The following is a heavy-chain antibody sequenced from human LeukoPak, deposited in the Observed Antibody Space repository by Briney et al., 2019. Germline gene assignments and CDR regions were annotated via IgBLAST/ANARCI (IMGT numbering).Heavy chain of an antibody. D-gene: IGHD3-22*01. Sequence: ASVKVSCKASGFTFTSPAMQWVRQARGQRLEWIGWIVVGSGNTNYAQKFQERVTITRDMSTSTAYMELSSLRSEDTAVYYCAASAGHSSGYGAGGAFDIWGQGTMVTVSS. CDR3: AASAGHSSGYGAGGAFDI. CDR2: IVVGSGNT. J-gene: IGHJ3*02. CDR1: GFTFTSPA. V-gene: IGHV1-58*02.